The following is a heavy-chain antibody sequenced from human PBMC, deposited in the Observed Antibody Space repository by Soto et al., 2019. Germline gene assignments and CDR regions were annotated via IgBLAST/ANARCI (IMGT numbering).Heavy chain of an antibody. CDR1: GGSISSSSYY. Sequence: QLQLQESGPGLVKPSETLSLTCTVSGGSISSSSYYWGWIRQPPGKGLEWIGSIYYSGSTYYNPSLKSRVTISVDTSKNQFSLKLSSVTAADTAVYYCARHLGIVVVPAANWFDPWGQGTLVTVSS. CDR3: ARHLGIVVVPAANWFDP. CDR2: IYYSGST. V-gene: IGHV4-39*01. J-gene: IGHJ5*02. D-gene: IGHD2-2*03.